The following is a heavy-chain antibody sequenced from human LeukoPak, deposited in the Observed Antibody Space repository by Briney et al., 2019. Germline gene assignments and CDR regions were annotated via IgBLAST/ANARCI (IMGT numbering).Heavy chain of an antibody. J-gene: IGHJ3*02. Sequence: SETLSLTCAVSGVTISSNNRRSLLRPPPGKGLEWIGVIYHSGSTNYNPSLKSRVTISVDKSKNKFSLKLSTVTAADTAVYYCARRTLRVFLVTAVGGCPYAFEIWGQGTMVTAAS. CDR1: GVTISSNNR. CDR2: IYHSGST. CDR3: ARRTLRVFLVTAVGGCPYAFEI. V-gene: IGHV4-4*02. D-gene: IGHD2-21*02.